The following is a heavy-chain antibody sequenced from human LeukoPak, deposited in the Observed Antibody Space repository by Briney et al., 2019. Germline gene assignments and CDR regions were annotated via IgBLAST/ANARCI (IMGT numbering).Heavy chain of an antibody. V-gene: IGHV3-23*01. D-gene: IGHD2-2*01. CDR1: GFTFNNYA. CDR2: ISRSGDST. Sequence: PGGSLRLSCAASGFTFNNYAMNWVRQAPGKGLEWVSHISRSGDSTYYADSVKGRFTISRDSSKNTLSLQMNSLRAEDTAVYYCAKIPKGGYFDYWGQGTLVTVSS. J-gene: IGHJ4*02. CDR3: AKIPKGGYFDY.